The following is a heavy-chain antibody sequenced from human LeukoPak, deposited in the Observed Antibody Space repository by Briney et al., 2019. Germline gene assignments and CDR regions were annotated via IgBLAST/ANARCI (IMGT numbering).Heavy chain of an antibody. Sequence: PGGSLRLSCEASGFTFDDYAMHWVRQAPGKGLEWVSLIIWDGGRTYYADSVRGRFTISRDNSKNSLYLQMNSLRAEDTALYYCAKGGSSIVGVPVDYWGQGTLVTVSS. J-gene: IGHJ4*02. CDR1: GFTFDDYA. CDR3: AKGGSSIVGVPVDY. CDR2: IIWDGGRT. D-gene: IGHD1-26*01. V-gene: IGHV3-43D*03.